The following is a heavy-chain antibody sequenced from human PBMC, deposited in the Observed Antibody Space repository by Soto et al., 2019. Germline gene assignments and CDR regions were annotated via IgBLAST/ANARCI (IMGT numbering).Heavy chain of an antibody. D-gene: IGHD2-2*01. V-gene: IGHV1-69*13. Sequence: GASVKVSCKASGGTFGSHGIAWVRQAPGQGLEWMGGLIPIFGTANYAQKFQGRVTITADESTSTAYMELSSLRSEDTAVYYCARGADCSSTSCLKSSNYYYYYGMDVWGQGTTVTVSS. CDR1: GGTFGSHG. CDR2: LIPIFGTA. CDR3: ARGADCSSTSCLKSSNYYYYYGMDV. J-gene: IGHJ6*02.